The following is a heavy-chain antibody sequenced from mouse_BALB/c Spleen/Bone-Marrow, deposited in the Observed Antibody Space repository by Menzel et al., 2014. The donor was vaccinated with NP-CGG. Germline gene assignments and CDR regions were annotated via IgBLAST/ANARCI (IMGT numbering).Heavy chain of an antibody. V-gene: IGHV3-2*02. Sequence: EVHLVESGPGLVKPSQSLSLTCTVTGYSITSDYAWNWIRQFPGNKLEWMGYISYSGSTSYNPSLKSRISITRDTSKNQFFLQLNSVTTEDTATYYCARYVFDLGYFDYWGQGTTLTVSS. J-gene: IGHJ2*01. CDR3: ARYVFDLGYFDY. CDR1: GYSITSDYA. CDR2: ISYSGST.